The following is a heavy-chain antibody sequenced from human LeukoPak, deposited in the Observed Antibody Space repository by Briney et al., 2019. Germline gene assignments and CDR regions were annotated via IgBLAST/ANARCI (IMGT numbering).Heavy chain of an antibody. CDR3: ARGGPITLALYFDY. Sequence: PSETLSLTCTVSGGSISSYYWSWIRQPPGKGLEWIGYIYYSGSTNYNPSLKRRVTTSVDTSKNQFSLRLSSVTAADTAVYYCARGGPITLALYFDYWGQGALVTVSS. CDR2: IYYSGST. J-gene: IGHJ4*02. D-gene: IGHD3-16*01. CDR1: GGSISSYY. V-gene: IGHV4-59*12.